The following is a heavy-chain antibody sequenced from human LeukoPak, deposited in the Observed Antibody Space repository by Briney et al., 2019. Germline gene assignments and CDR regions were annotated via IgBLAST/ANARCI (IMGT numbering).Heavy chain of an antibody. CDR1: GFTFSSYG. Sequence: PGGSLRLSCAASGFTFSSYGMHWVRQAPGKGLEWVAVISYDGSNKYYADSVKGRFTISRDNSKNTLYLQMNSLRPEDTAVYYCARDLLYDILTGLVADHGMDVWGQGTTVTVSS. D-gene: IGHD3-9*01. J-gene: IGHJ6*02. CDR2: ISYDGSNK. V-gene: IGHV3-30*19. CDR3: ARDLLYDILTGLVADHGMDV.